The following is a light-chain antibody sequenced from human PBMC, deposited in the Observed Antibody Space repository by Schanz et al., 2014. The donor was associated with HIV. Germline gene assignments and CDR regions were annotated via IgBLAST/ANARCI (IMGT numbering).Light chain of an antibody. CDR1: QSVSSN. CDR2: DAS. CDR3: QQYNNWPWT. Sequence: EIVMTQSPATLSESPGERVTLSCRASQSVSSNLAWYQHKPGQAPRLLIYDASTRATGIPARFSGSGSGTEFSLTISSLQSEDIAMYYCQQYNNWPWTFGLGTMVEIK. V-gene: IGKV3-15*01. J-gene: IGKJ1*01.